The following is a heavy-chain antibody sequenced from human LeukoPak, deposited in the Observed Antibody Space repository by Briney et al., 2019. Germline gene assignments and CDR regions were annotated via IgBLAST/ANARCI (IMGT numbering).Heavy chain of an antibody. D-gene: IGHD2-2*01. CDR3: ARLGEGGGYCSSTSCSYYMDV. CDR1: GFTFSSYS. CDR2: ISSSSSYI. J-gene: IGHJ6*03. Sequence: GGSLRLSCAASGFTFSSYSMNWVRQAPGKGLEWVSSISSSSSYIYYADSVKGRFTISRDNAKNSLYLQMNSLRAEDTAVYYCARLGEGGGYCSSTSCSYYMDVWGKGTTVTVSS. V-gene: IGHV3-21*01.